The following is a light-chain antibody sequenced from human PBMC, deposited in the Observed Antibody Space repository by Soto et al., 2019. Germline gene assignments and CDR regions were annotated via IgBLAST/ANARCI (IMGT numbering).Light chain of an antibody. CDR3: SSYTTSSTVV. Sequence: QSALTQPASVSGSPGQSITISCTGTSSDVGASNYVSWYQQHPGEAPKLRISDVTDRPSGVSYRFSGSKSGSTASLTISGLQAEDEADYFCSSYTTSSTVVFGGGTKVTVL. CDR2: DVT. V-gene: IGLV2-14*03. CDR1: SSDVGASNY. J-gene: IGLJ2*01.